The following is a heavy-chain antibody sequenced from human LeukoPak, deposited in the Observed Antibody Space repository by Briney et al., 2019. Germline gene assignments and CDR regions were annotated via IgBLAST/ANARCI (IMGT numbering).Heavy chain of an antibody. CDR3: ASCPHYSNGWFDP. Sequence: GGSLRLSCASSGFNFSSYWMSWVRQAPGKGLEWVANIKQDGSEKYYVDSVKGRFTISRDNAKNSLYLQMNSLRAEDTAVYYCASCPHYSNGWFDPWGQGTLVTVSS. D-gene: IGHD4-11*01. J-gene: IGHJ5*02. V-gene: IGHV3-7*01. CDR2: IKQDGSEK. CDR1: GFNFSSYW.